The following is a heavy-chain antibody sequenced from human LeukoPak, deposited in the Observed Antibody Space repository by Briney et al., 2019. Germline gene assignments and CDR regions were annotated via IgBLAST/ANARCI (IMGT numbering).Heavy chain of an antibody. D-gene: IGHD4-17*01. CDR1: GFTFSSYE. Sequence: GGSLRLSCAASGFTFSSYEINWVRQAPGKGLEWVSYISSGGSTVYYANSVKGRFTISRDNAKNSLYLQMSSLRAEDTAVYYCARAFYGDLDYWGQGTLVTVSS. V-gene: IGHV3-48*03. CDR2: ISSGGSTV. CDR3: ARAFYGDLDY. J-gene: IGHJ4*02.